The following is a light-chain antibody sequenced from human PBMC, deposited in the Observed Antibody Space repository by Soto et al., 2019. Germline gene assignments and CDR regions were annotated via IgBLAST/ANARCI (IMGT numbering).Light chain of an antibody. CDR1: QRISNN. Sequence: EIVMTQSPATLSVSPGERATLSCRASQRISNNLAWYQQKAGQAPRLLIYGASTRDTGIPARFSGSGSETEFTLTISSLQSEDFAGYYCQQYNNWPPYTFGQGTKLEIK. CDR3: QQYNNWPPYT. V-gene: IGKV3-15*01. J-gene: IGKJ2*01. CDR2: GAS.